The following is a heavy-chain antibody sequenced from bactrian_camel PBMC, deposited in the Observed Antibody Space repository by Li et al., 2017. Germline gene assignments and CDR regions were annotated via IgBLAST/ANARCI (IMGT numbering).Heavy chain of an antibody. V-gene: IGHV3S40*01. CDR1: EFIFSSYG. Sequence: VQLVESGGGLVQPGGSLRLSCAASEFIFSSYGMRWVRQAPGKGLEWVSAINSLGGSTYYADSVKGRFTISRDNAKNTLYLQMDSLKPEDTAMYYCAAPLGYGGKCVFSTRLDFNHWGQGTQVTVS. J-gene: IGHJ4*01. D-gene: IGHD6*01. CDR3: AAPLGYGGKCVFSTRLDFNH. CDR2: INSLGGST.